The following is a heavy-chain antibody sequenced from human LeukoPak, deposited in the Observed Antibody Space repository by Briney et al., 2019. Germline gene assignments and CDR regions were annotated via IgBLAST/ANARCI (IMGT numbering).Heavy chain of an antibody. Sequence: GGSLRLSCAASGFTFSSYAMSWVRQAPGKGLEWVSAISGRGGSTNYADSVKGRFTISRDNSKNTLYLQMNSLRAEDTAVYYCAKDQGNYYDSSGYYRDYYYYYYMDVWGKGTTVTVSS. V-gene: IGHV3-23*01. J-gene: IGHJ6*03. CDR3: AKDQGNYYDSSGYYRDYYYYYYMDV. D-gene: IGHD3-22*01. CDR2: ISGRGGST. CDR1: GFTFSSYA.